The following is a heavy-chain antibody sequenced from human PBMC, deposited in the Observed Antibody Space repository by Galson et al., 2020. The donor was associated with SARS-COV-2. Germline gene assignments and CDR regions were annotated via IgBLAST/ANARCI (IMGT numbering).Heavy chain of an antibody. CDR1: GFTFSSYW. CDR3: ARGDMVNDYLDD. J-gene: IGHJ4*02. D-gene: IGHD2-8*01. V-gene: IGHV3-74*01. CDR2: IYSEGSST. Sequence: GGSLRLSCAASGFTFSSYWLHWVRQAPGKGLVWVSRIYSEGSSTSYADSVKGRFTISGDTAQNTLYLQMNSLRAEDTAVYYCARGDMVNDYLDDWGQGTLVTVAS.